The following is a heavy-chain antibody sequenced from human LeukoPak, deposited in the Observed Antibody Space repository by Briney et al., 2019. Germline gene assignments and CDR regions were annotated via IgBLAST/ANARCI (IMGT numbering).Heavy chain of an antibody. CDR3: AKDGGIYDFPFDS. CDR1: GFTFSTYA. D-gene: IGHD3-3*01. CDR2: ISGSGGST. V-gene: IGHV3-23*01. J-gene: IGHJ5*01. Sequence: GGSLRLSCAASGFTFSTYAMSWVRQAPGKGLEWVSAISGSGGSTCYADSVKGRFTISRDNSKNTLYLHMNSLRAEDTAVYYCAKDGGIYDFPFDSWGQGTLVTVSS.